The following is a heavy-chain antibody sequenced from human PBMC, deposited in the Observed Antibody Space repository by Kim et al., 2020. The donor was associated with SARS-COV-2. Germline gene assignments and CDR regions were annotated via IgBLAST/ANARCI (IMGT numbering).Heavy chain of an antibody. CDR1: GFTFSSYA. Sequence: GGSLRLSCAASGFTFSSYAMHWVRQAPGKGLEYVSAISSNGGSTYYANSVKGRFTISRDNSKNTLYLQMGSLRAEDMAVYYCARAPYYYDSSGYLLEYYFDYWGQGTLVTVSS. J-gene: IGHJ4*02. V-gene: IGHV3-64*01. CDR3: ARAPYYYDSSGYLLEYYFDY. D-gene: IGHD3-22*01. CDR2: ISSNGGST.